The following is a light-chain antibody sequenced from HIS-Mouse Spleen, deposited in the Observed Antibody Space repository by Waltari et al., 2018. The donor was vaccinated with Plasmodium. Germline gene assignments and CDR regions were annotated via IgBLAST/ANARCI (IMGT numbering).Light chain of an antibody. CDR2: EDS. J-gene: IGLJ3*02. CDR3: YSDSSGNHRV. Sequence: SYELTQPPPVSVSPGQTARITRSGDALPKKYAYWYQQKSGQAPVLVIYEDSKRPSGIPERFSGSSSGTMATLTISGAQVEDEADYYCYSDSSGNHRVFGGGTKLTVL. CDR1: ALPKKY. V-gene: IGLV3-10*01.